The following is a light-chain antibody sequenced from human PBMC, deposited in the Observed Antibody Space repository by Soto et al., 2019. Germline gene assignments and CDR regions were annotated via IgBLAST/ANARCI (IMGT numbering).Light chain of an antibody. Sequence: VLTQAPDTLSVSPGERATLSCRASQSVSSYLAWYQQKPGQAPRLLIYDASNRATGIPARFSGSGPGTDFTLTISSLQPEDFSVYYRQQRSSWPLITFGQGTRLEIK. CDR1: QSVSSY. J-gene: IGKJ5*01. CDR2: DAS. V-gene: IGKV3-11*01. CDR3: QQRSSWPLIT.